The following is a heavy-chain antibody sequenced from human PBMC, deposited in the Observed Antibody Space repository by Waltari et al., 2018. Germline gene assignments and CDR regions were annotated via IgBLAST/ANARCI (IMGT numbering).Heavy chain of an antibody. CDR2: INAGNGNT. CDR3: ARGPKSSWYYFDY. V-gene: IGHV1-3*03. D-gene: IGHD6-13*01. CDR1: GDTFTNYA. J-gene: IGHJ4*02. Sequence: VQLVQSGAEVKKPGASVKVSCKAAGDTFTNYAMHWVRQAPGQRLEWMGWINAGNGNTKYSQEFQGRVTITRDTSASTAYMELSSLRSEDMAVYYCARGPKSSWYYFDYWGQGTLVTVSS.